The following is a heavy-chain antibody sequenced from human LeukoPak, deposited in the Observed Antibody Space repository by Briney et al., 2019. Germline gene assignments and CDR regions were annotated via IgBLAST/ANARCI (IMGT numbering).Heavy chain of an antibody. CDR3: ARGRREYCTSTSCYYYFDY. D-gene: IGHD2-2*01. V-gene: IGHV4-39*01. J-gene: IGHJ4*02. CDR1: GGSISSSSYW. Sequence: SETLSLTCTVSGGSISSSSYWWGWIRQPPGKGLDWVGSIYYSGSTYDNPPLKSSVTMSVDTSKNQFSLKLRSVTAADMAVYYCARGRREYCTSTSCYYYFDYWGQGTLVTVSS. CDR2: IYYSGST.